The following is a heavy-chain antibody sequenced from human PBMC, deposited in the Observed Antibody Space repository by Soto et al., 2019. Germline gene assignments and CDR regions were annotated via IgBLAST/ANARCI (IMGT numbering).Heavy chain of an antibody. CDR1: GGTFSSYA. J-gene: IGHJ5*02. D-gene: IGHD3-10*01. Sequence: QVPLVQSGAEVKKPGSSVTVSCKASGGTFSSYAIHWVRQAPGQGLEWMGGIIPMYGPAKYAQRLQGIVTITADESTTTVYMELTSLTSHDTAVYYCARVTSMVRGVIDNWFDPWGHGTLVTVSS. CDR2: IIPMYGPA. V-gene: IGHV1-69*01. CDR3: ARVTSMVRGVIDNWFDP.